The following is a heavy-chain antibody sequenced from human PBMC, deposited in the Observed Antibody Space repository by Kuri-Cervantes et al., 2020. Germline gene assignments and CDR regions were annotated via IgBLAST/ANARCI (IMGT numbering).Heavy chain of an antibody. CDR3: AKDMGGTVRGVTFDY. D-gene: IGHD3-10*01. V-gene: IGHV3-30-3*01. J-gene: IGHJ4*02. CDR1: GFTFSSYA. Sequence: GGSLRLSCAASGFTFSSYAMHWVRQAPGKGLEWVAVISYDGSNKYYADSVKGRFTISRDNSKNTLYLQMNSLRAEDTALYYCAKDMGGTVRGVTFDYWGQGTLVTVSS. CDR2: ISYDGSNK.